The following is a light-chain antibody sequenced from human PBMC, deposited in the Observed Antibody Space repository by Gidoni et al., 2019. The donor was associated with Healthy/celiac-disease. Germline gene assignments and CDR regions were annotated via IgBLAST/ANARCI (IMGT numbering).Light chain of an antibody. CDR1: QGISSA. CDR2: DAS. V-gene: IGKV1D-13*01. J-gene: IGKJ4*01. Sequence: AIQMTQSPSSLSASVGARVTIPCRASQGISSALAWYQQKPGKAPKLLIYDASSLESGVPSRLSGSGSGTDFTLTISSLQPEDFATYYCQQFNNPLTFGGGTKVEIK. CDR3: QQFNNPLT.